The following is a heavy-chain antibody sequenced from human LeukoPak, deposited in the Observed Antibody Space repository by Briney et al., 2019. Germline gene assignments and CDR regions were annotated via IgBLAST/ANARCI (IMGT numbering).Heavy chain of an antibody. D-gene: IGHD5-12*01. CDR1: GYTFTSYD. V-gene: IGHV1-8*01. J-gene: IGHJ4*02. CDR2: MNPNSGNT. Sequence: ASVKVSCKASGYTFTSYDINWERQATGQGLEWMGWMNPNSGNTGYAQKFQGRVTMTRNTSISTAYMELSSLRSEDTAVYYCARGVVATSYSDYWGQGTLVTVSS. CDR3: ARGVVATSYSDY.